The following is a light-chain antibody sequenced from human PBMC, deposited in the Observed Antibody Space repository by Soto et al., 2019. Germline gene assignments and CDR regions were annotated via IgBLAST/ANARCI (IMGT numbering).Light chain of an antibody. Sequence: EIVMTQSPASLSVSPGETATLSCRAGQSISNSLAWYQQKPGQAPSLLIYGASTRATGIPARFSGSGSGTEFTLTISSLQSEDSALYYCQQYNSWPPRTFGQGTKLEIK. CDR1: QSISNS. V-gene: IGKV3-15*01. CDR3: QQYNSWPPRT. J-gene: IGKJ2*01. CDR2: GAS.